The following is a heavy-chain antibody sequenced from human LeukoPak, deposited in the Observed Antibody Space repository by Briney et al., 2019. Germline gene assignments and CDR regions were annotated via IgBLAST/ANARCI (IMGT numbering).Heavy chain of an antibody. Sequence: PSETLSLTCTVSGGSISSYYWSWIRQPPGKGLEWIGSIYYSGSTYYNPSLKSRVTISVDTSKDQFSLKLSSVTAADTAVYYCARHPLLWFGELPNWGQGTLVTVSS. J-gene: IGHJ4*02. CDR3: ARHPLLWFGELPN. CDR2: IYYSGST. CDR1: GGSISSYY. V-gene: IGHV4-59*05. D-gene: IGHD3-10*01.